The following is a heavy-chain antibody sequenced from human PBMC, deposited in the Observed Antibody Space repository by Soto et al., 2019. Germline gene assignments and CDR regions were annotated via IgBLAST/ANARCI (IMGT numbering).Heavy chain of an antibody. Sequence: SETLSLTCTVSGGSISSGDYYWSWIRQPPGKGLEWIGYIYYSGSTYYNPSLKSRVTISVDTSKNQLSLKLSSVTAADTAVYYCARVSGRRWFDPWGQGTLVTVSS. CDR3: ARVSGRRWFDP. J-gene: IGHJ5*02. CDR1: GGSISSGDYY. D-gene: IGHD3-10*01. V-gene: IGHV4-30-4*01. CDR2: IYYSGST.